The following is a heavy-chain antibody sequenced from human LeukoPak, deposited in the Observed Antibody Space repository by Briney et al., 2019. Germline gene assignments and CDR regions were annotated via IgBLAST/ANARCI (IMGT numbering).Heavy chain of an antibody. CDR3: ATGGVLWFGESPNYFDY. J-gene: IGHJ4*02. D-gene: IGHD3-10*01. CDR2: FDPEDGET. Sequence: ASVKVSCKVSGYTLTELSMHWVRQAPGKGLEWMGCFDPEDGETIYAQTFQGRVTMTEDTSTDTAYMELSSLRAEDTAVYYCATGGVLWFGESPNYFDYWGQGTLVTVSS. V-gene: IGHV1-24*01. CDR1: GYTLTELS.